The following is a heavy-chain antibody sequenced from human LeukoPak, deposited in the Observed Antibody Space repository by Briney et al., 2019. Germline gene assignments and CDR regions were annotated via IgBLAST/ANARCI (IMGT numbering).Heavy chain of an antibody. J-gene: IGHJ4*02. CDR2: MNPNRGNT. V-gene: IGHV1-8*01. CDR3: ARALGYCSGGSCYPSVS. CDR1: GYTFTSYD. Sequence: ASVKVSCKASGYTFTSYDINWVRQAPGQGLEGMGWMNPNRGNTGYAQKFQGRVTMNRNTYISTAYMELRSLRSEDTAVYYCARALGYCSGGSCYPSVSWGQGTLVTVSS. D-gene: IGHD2-15*01.